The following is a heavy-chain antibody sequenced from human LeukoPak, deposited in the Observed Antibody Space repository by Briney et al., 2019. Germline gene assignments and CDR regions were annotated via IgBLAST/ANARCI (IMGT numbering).Heavy chain of an antibody. Sequence: SETLSLTCTVSGGSVSSGSYYWSWIRQPPGKGLEWIGYIYYSGSTNYNPSLKSRVTISVDTSKNQFSLKLSSVTAADTAVYYCARPDPKGYSGYYFDYWGQGTLVTVSS. D-gene: IGHD5-12*01. CDR2: IYYSGST. J-gene: IGHJ4*02. V-gene: IGHV4-61*01. CDR3: ARPDPKGYSGYYFDY. CDR1: GGSVSSGSYY.